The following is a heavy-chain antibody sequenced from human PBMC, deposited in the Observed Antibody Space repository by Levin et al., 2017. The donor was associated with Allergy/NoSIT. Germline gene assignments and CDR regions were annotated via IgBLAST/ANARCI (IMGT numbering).Heavy chain of an antibody. D-gene: IGHD3-10*01. V-gene: IGHV4-31*03. J-gene: IGHJ3*02. CDR2: IYYSGST. Sequence: SETLSLTCTVSGGSISSGGYYWSWIRQHPGKGLEWIGYIYYSGSTYYNPSLKSRVTISVDTSKNQFSLKLSSVTAADTAVYYCARDPGDGEGDAFDIWGQGTMVTVSS. CDR3: ARDPGDGEGDAFDI. CDR1: GGSISSGGYY.